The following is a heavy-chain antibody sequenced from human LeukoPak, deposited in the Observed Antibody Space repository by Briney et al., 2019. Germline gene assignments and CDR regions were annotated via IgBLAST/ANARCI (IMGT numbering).Heavy chain of an antibody. D-gene: IGHD4-17*01. CDR3: ARDLAPSVPTGGGNCFDY. CDR1: GVTVNSIY. V-gene: IGHV3-66*01. J-gene: IGHJ4*02. Sequence: GGSLRLSCAASGVTVNSIYMSWVRQAPGEGLEWVSVIYAGGDTYYAESVKGRFTISRDNSKNTVYLQMNSLRPEDTAIYYCARDLAPSVPTGGGNCFDYWGQGTLVTVAS. CDR2: IYAGGDT.